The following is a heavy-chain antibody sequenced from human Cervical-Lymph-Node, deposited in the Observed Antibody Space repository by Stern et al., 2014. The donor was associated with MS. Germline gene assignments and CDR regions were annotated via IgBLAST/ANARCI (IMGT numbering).Heavy chain of an antibody. J-gene: IGHJ6*02. Sequence: EVQLVQSGAAVKKPGESLKISCKVSGYFFTTHWIGWVRQMHGQGLEWMGIINPRYFDPRYSPSFQGQVTISADKSISTAYLQWSSLKASDTAMYYCARVDTAPSSALDVWGQGTTVIVSS. CDR2: INPRYFDP. V-gene: IGHV5-51*03. CDR1: GYFFTTHW. D-gene: IGHD5-18*01. CDR3: ARVDTAPSSALDV.